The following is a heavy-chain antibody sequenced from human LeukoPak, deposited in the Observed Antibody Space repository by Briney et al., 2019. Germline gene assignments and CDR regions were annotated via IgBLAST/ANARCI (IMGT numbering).Heavy chain of an antibody. CDR2: ITASGDKT. Sequence: GESLRLSCAASGFTFSSYAMSWVRQAPGKGLEWVSGITASGDKTFYGDSVKGRFTSSRDNSENTLYLQMNSLRDEDTAVYYCARLAIVGDWFDPWGQGTLVTVSS. CDR3: ARLAIVGDWFDP. CDR1: GFTFSSYA. J-gene: IGHJ5*02. V-gene: IGHV3-23*01. D-gene: IGHD3-22*01.